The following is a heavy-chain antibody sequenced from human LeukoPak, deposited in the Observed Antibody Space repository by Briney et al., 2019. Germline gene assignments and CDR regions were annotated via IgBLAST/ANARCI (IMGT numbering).Heavy chain of an antibody. CDR2: IYYSGST. V-gene: IGHV4-59*01. CDR1: GGSISSYY. Sequence: SETLSLTCTVSGGSISSYYWSWIRQPPGKGLEWIGYIYYSGSTNYNPSLKSRVTISVDTSKNQFSLKLSSVTAADTAVYYCARFGESYDSSGYYYYFDYWGQEPWSPSPQ. CDR3: ARFGESYDSSGYYYYFDY. D-gene: IGHD3-22*01. J-gene: IGHJ4*01.